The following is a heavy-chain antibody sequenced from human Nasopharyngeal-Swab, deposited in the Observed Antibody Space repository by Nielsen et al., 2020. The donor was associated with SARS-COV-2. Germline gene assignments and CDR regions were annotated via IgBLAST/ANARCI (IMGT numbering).Heavy chain of an antibody. D-gene: IGHD5-18*01. CDR2: IYPGGST. J-gene: IGHJ4*02. V-gene: IGHV3-53*01. CDR3: AREVRGYIDC. Sequence: ETLSLTCAASGFIVSSNYMNWVRQAPGKGLEWVSVIYPGGSTYYADSVKGRFTISRDSSKSTLYLQMSSLRAEDSAVYYCAREVRGYIDCWGQGTLVAVSS. CDR1: GFIVSSNY.